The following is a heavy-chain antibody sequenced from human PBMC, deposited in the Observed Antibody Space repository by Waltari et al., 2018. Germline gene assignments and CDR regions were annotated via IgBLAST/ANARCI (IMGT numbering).Heavy chain of an antibody. D-gene: IGHD3-10*01. CDR1: GGTFSSYA. J-gene: IGHJ6*03. V-gene: IGHV1-69*10. CDR2: IIPILGIA. CDR3: ARADYYGSGSYYNPPYYYYYMDV. Sequence: QVQLVQSVAEVKKPGSSVKVSCKASGGTFSSYAISWVRQAPGQGLEWMGGIIPILGIANYAQKFQGRVTITADKSTSTAYMELSSLRSEDTAVYYCARADYYGSGSYYNPPYYYYYMDVWGKGTTVTVSS.